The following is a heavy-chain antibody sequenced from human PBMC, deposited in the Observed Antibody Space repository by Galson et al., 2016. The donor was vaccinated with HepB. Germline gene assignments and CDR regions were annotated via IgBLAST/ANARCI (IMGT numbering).Heavy chain of an antibody. V-gene: IGHV3-53*01. Sequence: SLRLSCAASGFTVSDYYMTWVRQAPGKGLEWVSVVFFGGSTYYAQSVEGRFTISRDNSKNTLYLYMNNLTAGDTAIYYCGKHGGFDYWGQGALVTVSS. CDR3: GKHGGFDY. CDR1: GFTVSDYY. J-gene: IGHJ4*02. D-gene: IGHD3-16*01. CDR2: VFFGGST.